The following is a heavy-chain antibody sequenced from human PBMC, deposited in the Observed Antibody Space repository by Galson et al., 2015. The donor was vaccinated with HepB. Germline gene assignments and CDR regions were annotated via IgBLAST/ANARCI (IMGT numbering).Heavy chain of an antibody. CDR2: INNVGNYT. CDR3: VRGAGWGILEHFDY. D-gene: IGHD3-10*01. CDR1: GLTFSNTW. Sequence: SLRLSCAVSGLTFSNTWIHWVRQAPGKGLLWVSRINNVGNYTRYADSVKGRFTISRDNAKNTVYLQMNSLRAEDTAYYYCVRGAGWGILEHFDYWGRGALVTVSS. J-gene: IGHJ4*02. V-gene: IGHV3-74*01.